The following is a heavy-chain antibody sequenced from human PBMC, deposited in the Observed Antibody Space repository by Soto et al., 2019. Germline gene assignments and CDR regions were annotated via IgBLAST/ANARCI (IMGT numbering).Heavy chain of an antibody. J-gene: IGHJ3*01. CDR3: VRDFSRIVGATADAFDV. D-gene: IGHD1-26*01. V-gene: IGHV3-21*01. Sequence: SLRLSCAASGFTFSTYCMNWVRRAPGKGLEWVSSISATSTYIYYADSVKGRFSISRDNAKNSLYLQINSLRAEDTAVYYCVRDFSRIVGATADAFDVWGQGTMVTVSS. CDR2: ISATSTYI. CDR1: GFTFSTYC.